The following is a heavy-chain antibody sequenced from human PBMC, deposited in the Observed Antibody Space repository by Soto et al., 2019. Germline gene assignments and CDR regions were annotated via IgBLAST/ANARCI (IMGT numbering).Heavy chain of an antibody. CDR1: GFTFGPYT. D-gene: IGHD2-21*02. V-gene: IGHV3-23*01. CDR3: AKTGPVTARTRFDD. CDR2: ITCNRGAT. Sequence: EVQLSESGGGLVQPGGSLRLSCVGSGFTFGPYTMAWVRQAPGMGLECVSVITCNRGATYYSDSVKGRFSITRDNSRNTLFLQMNDLRAGDTGVYYCAKTGPVTARTRFDDWGQGALVTVSS. J-gene: IGHJ4*02.